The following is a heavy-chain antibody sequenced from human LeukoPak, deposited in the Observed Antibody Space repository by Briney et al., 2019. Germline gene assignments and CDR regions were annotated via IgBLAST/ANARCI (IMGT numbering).Heavy chain of an antibody. Sequence: GASVKVSCKASGGTFSSYAISWVRQAPGQGLEWMGGIIPIFGTANYAQKFQGRVTITTDESTSTAYMELSSLRSEDTAVYYCARSGYQLLSDWFDPRGQGTLVTVSS. D-gene: IGHD2-2*01. CDR2: IIPIFGTA. J-gene: IGHJ5*02. CDR1: GGTFSSYA. V-gene: IGHV1-69*05. CDR3: ARSGYQLLSDWFDP.